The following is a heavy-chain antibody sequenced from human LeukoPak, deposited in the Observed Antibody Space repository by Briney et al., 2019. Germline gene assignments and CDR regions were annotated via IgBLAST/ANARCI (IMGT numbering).Heavy chain of an antibody. D-gene: IGHD4-17*01. CDR3: ARQRTTVSSWFDP. CDR1: GGSISSYY. CDR2: IYTSGSS. J-gene: IGHJ5*02. V-gene: IGHV4-4*07. Sequence: SETLSLTCTVSGGSISSYYWSWIRQPAGKGLEWIGRIYTSGSSNYNPSLRSRVTMSVDTSKNQFSLKLSSVTAADTAVYYCARQRTTVSSWFDPWGQGTLVTVSS.